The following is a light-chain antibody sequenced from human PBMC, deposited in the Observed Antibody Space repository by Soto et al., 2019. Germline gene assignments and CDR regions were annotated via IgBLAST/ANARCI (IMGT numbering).Light chain of an antibody. CDR1: QSISNN. CDR3: QQYGSSPYT. J-gene: IGKJ2*01. V-gene: IGKV3-20*01. CDR2: GAS. Sequence: EIVMTQSPATLSVSPGERVTLSCRASQSISNNLAWYQQKPGQSPRLLIYGASSRATGIPDRFSGTGSGTDFTLTISRLEPEDFAVYYCQQYGSSPYTFGLGTKLEIK.